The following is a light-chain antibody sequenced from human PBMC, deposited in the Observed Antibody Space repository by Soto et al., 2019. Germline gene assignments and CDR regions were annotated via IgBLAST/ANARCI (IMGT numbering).Light chain of an antibody. CDR3: QQFNNSPPT. CDR1: QSLRNNY. V-gene: IGKV3-20*01. Sequence: EIVLTQSPATLSLSPGERATLSCRASQSLRNNYVAWYQQKPGQTPRLLIHSASSRATGIPARFSGSGSGTDFTLTISRLEPEDFAVYYCQQFNNSPPTFGGGTKVEIK. J-gene: IGKJ4*01. CDR2: SAS.